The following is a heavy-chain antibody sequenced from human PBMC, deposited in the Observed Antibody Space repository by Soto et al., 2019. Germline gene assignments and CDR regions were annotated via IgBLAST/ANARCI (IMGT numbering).Heavy chain of an antibody. CDR2: IYYSGST. CDR1: GGSISSSSYY. D-gene: IGHD2-21*01. CDR3: ARHGIEKYYFDY. J-gene: IGHJ4*02. Sequence: SETLSLTCTVSGGSISSSSYYWGWIRQPPGKGLEWIGSIYYSGSTYYNPSLKSRVTISVDTSKNQFSLKLSSVTAADTAVYYCARHGIEKYYFDYWGQGTLVTVSS. V-gene: IGHV4-39*01.